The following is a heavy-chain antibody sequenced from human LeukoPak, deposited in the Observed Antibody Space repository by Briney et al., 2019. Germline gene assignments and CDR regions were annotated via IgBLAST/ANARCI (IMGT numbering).Heavy chain of an antibody. D-gene: IGHD5-12*01. Sequence: GGSPRLSCAAFGFTFSSYSMNWVRQAPGKGLEWVSYISSSSSTIYYADSVKGRFTISRDNAKNSLYLQMNSLRAEDTAVYYCARNPGIYGGYWGQGTLVTVSS. CDR2: ISSSSSTI. CDR3: ARNPGIYGGY. CDR1: GFTFSSYS. V-gene: IGHV3-48*01. J-gene: IGHJ4*02.